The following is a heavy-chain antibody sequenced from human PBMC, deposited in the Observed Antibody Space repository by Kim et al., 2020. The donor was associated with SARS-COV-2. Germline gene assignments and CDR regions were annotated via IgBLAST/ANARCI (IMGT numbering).Heavy chain of an antibody. J-gene: IGHJ4*02. CDR3: ARHAELGYNFGF. Sequence: GESLKISCKGSGYPFTTYWIGWVRQVPGKGLEWMGIIFPADSDTRYSPSFQGQVTFSVDKSTNTAYLQWSSLKASDSAMYYCARHAELGYNFGFWGQGTLVTVSS. CDR2: IFPADSDT. CDR1: GYPFTTYW. V-gene: IGHV5-51*01. D-gene: IGHD7-27*01.